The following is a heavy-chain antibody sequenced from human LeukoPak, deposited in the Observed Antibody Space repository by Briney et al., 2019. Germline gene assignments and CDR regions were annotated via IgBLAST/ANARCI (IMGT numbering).Heavy chain of an antibody. D-gene: IGHD6-19*01. CDR2: ISGSGGST. J-gene: IGHJ2*01. CDR1: GFTFSSYA. V-gene: IGHV3-23*01. Sequence: GGSLRLSCAASGFTFSSYAMSWVRQAPGKGLEWVSAISGSGGSTYYADSGKGQFTISRLHTKNKLYLQMNSLRAEDTAVYYCAKALRVGAVDNWYFDLWGRGTLVTVSS. CDR3: AKALRVGAVDNWYFDL.